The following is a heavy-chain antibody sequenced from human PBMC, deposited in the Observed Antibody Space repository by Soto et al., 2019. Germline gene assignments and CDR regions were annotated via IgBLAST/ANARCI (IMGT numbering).Heavy chain of an antibody. CDR2: IYYSGTT. D-gene: IGHD2-2*01. V-gene: IGHV4-28*01. CDR3: ARKERKPAAIWN. Sequence: LSLXXXVSGFSICSMNWCGCIRXXPGXXXEWSGNIYYSGTTQFNPSLKSRVTMSIDGAGNQFSLRLSSVTAADTAVYYCARKERKPAAIWNWGQGTLVTVSS. J-gene: IGHJ4*02. CDR1: GFSICSMNW.